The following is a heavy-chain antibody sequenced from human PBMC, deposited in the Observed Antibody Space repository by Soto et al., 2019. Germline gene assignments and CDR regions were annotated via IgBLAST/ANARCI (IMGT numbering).Heavy chain of an antibody. V-gene: IGHV4-59*08. D-gene: IGHD3-10*01. Sequence: SDTLSLTCTVSGGSISSYYWSWIRQPPGKGLEWIGYIYYSGSTNYNPSLKSRVTISVDTSKNQFSLKLSSVTAADTAVYYCARHTVLGSGLGFDYWGQGTLVTVSS. CDR3: ARHTVLGSGLGFDY. CDR1: GGSISSYY. J-gene: IGHJ4*02. CDR2: IYYSGST.